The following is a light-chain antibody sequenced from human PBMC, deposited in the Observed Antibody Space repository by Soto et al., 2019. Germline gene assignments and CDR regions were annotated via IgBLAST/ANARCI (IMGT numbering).Light chain of an antibody. V-gene: IGLV2-14*03. CDR3: SSYTGISTVI. J-gene: IGLJ2*01. Sequence: QSVLTQPASVSGSPGQSITISCTGTSSDVGSYNLVSWYQHHPGKAPKLMIYDVTDRPSGVSNRFSGSKSGNTASLTISGLQAEDEADYYCSSYTGISTVIFGGGTKVTVL. CDR1: SSDVGSYNL. CDR2: DVT.